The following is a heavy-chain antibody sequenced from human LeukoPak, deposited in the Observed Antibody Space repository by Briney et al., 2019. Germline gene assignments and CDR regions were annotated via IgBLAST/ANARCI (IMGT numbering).Heavy chain of an antibody. CDR3: ARDRYGSGSYYYS. J-gene: IGHJ5*02. D-gene: IGHD3-10*01. CDR2: IWYDGSNK. V-gene: IGHV3-33*01. CDR1: GFTFSSYG. Sequence: GRSLRLSCAASGFTFSSYGMHWVRQAPGKGLEWVAVIWYDGSNKYYADSVKGRFTISRDNSKNTLYLQMNSLRAEDTVVYYCARDRYGSGSYYYSWGQGTLVTVSS.